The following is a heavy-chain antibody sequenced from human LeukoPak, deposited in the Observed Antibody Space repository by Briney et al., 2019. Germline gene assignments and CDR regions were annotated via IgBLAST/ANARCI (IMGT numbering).Heavy chain of an antibody. J-gene: IGHJ5*02. CDR1: GGSFSGYY. CDR3: ASSYCVGDCYQNWFDP. V-gene: IGHV4-34*01. Sequence: KTSETLSLTCAVYGGSFSGYYWSWIRQPPGKGLEWIGEINHSGSTNYNPSLKSRVTISVDTSRNQFSLKLSSVTAADTAVYYCASSYCVGDCYQNWFDPWGQGTLVTVSS. CDR2: INHSGST. D-gene: IGHD2-21*02.